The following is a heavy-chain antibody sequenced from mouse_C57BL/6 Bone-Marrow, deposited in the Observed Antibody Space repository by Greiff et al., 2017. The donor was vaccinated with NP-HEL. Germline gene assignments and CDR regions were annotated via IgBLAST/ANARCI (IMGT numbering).Heavy chain of an antibody. CDR3: ARHGNYVYYFDY. CDR1: GFTFSSYG. J-gene: IGHJ2*01. D-gene: IGHD2-1*01. CDR2: ISSGGSYT. V-gene: IGHV5-6*02. Sequence: DVKLVESGGDLVKPGGSLKLSCAASGFTFSSYGMSWVRQTPDKRLEWVATISSGGSYTYYPDSVKGRFTISRDNAKNTLYLQMSSLKSEDTAMYYCARHGNYVYYFDYWGQGTTLTVSS.